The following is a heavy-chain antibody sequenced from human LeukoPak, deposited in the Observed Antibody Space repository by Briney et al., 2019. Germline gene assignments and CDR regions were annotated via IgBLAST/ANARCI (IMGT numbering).Heavy chain of an antibody. CDR3: ARDSGGEFDY. J-gene: IGHJ4*02. CDR2: IYHSGST. CDR1: GGSISSGGYS. V-gene: IGHV4-30-2*01. Sequence: SQTLSLICAVSGGSISSGGYSWSWIRQPPGKGLEWIGYIYHSGSTYYNPSLKSRVTISVDRSKNQFSLKLSSVTAADTAVYYCARDSGGEFDYWGQGTLVTVSS. D-gene: IGHD3-16*01.